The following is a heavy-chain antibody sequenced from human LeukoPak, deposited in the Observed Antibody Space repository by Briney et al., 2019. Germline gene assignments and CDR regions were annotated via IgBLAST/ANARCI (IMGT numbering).Heavy chain of an antibody. CDR1: GISLSNYA. J-gene: IGHJ4*02. CDR2: ISERGGST. Sequence: PGGSLRLSCVVPGISLSNYAMSWVRQAPGKGLEWVSYISERGGSTTYADSVKGRFTISRDNSLNTLYLQMSSLRAEDAAVYFCAKRGVVIRGILVIGYHQEAYHYDYWGQGVLVTVSS. D-gene: IGHD3-10*01. V-gene: IGHV3-23*01. CDR3: AKRGVVIRGILVIGYHQEAYHYDY.